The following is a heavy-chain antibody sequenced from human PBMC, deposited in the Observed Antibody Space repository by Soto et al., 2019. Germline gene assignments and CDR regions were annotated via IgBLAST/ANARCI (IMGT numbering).Heavy chain of an antibody. CDR1: GYSFTSYW. CDR2: IDPSDSYT. V-gene: IGHV5-10-1*01. CDR3: ARHPPPGIAAHPWFDP. J-gene: IGHJ5*02. D-gene: IGHD6-6*01. Sequence: PGESLKISCKGSGYSFTSYWISWVRQMPGKGLEWMGRIDPSDSYTNYSPSFQGHVTISADKSISTAYLQWSSLKASDTAMYYCARHPPPGIAAHPWFDPWGQGTLVTVSS.